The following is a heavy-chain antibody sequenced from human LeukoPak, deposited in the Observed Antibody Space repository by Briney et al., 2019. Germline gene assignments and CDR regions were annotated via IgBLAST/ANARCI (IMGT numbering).Heavy chain of an antibody. CDR1: GDSVTGYY. J-gene: IGHJ4*02. V-gene: IGHV4-59*02. CDR2: IYKIGTT. D-gene: IGHD2-15*01. CDR3: VIGVGWQPDY. Sequence: PSETLSLTCTVLGDSVTGYYLNWVRQPPGKGLEWIGHIYKIGTTNYNPSLKSRLTISADTSKNQFSLKLRSVTAADTAVYYCVIGVGWQPDYWGQGALVTVSS.